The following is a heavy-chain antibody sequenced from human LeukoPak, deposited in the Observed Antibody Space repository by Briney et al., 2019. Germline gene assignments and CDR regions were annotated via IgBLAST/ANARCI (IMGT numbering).Heavy chain of an antibody. CDR1: GISFSNYG. V-gene: IGHV3-30*18. D-gene: IGHD6-25*01. J-gene: IGHJ2*01. CDR2: IAHDGSIQ. CDR3: AKEYTERASGRYFDL. Sequence: GGSLRLSCAASGISFSNYGMQWVRQPPGKGLEWVGVIAHDGSIQYYADSVKGRVTISRDNSKNTLYLQLNNPRPEDTAVYFCAKEYTERASGRYFDLWGRGTLVTVSS.